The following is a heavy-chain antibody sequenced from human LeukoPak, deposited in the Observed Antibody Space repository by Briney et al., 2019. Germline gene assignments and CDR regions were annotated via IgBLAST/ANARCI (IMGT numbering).Heavy chain of an antibody. J-gene: IGHJ4*02. Sequence: ASVKLSCKASGYTFTYYYMHWVRQAPGQGLEWMGCISPDGGGTNYAQKFQGRVTMTRDTSISTAYMELSRRRSDDTAVYYCATGRWGVDYWGQGTLVTVSS. V-gene: IGHV1-2*02. CDR2: ISPDGGGT. CDR1: GYTFTYYY. CDR3: ATGRWGVDY. D-gene: IGHD3-16*01.